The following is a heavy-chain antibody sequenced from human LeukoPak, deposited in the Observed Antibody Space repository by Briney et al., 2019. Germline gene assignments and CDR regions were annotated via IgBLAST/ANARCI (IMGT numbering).Heavy chain of an antibody. V-gene: IGHV1-46*01. CDR1: GYTFTSYY. Sequence: ASVKVSCKASGYTFTSYYMHWVRQAPGQGLEWMGIINPSGGSTGYAQKFQGRVTMTRNTSISTAYMELSSLRSEDTAVYYCARLIADFDYWGQGTLVTVSS. J-gene: IGHJ4*02. CDR3: ARLIADFDY. D-gene: IGHD6-13*01. CDR2: INPSGGST.